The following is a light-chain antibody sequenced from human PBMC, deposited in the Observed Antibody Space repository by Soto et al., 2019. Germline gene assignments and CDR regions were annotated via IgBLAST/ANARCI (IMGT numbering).Light chain of an antibody. V-gene: IGKV2-28*01. CDR3: MEALQTPWT. CDR2: LGS. Sequence: DFVMTQSPLSLPVTPGEPASISCRSSQGLLHSDGYNYLDWYLQKPGQSPQHLIYLGSNRASGVPDRFSGSGSGTDFTLRISRVEAEDVGIYYCMEALQTPWTFGQGTKVEVK. J-gene: IGKJ1*01. CDR1: QGLLHSDGYNY.